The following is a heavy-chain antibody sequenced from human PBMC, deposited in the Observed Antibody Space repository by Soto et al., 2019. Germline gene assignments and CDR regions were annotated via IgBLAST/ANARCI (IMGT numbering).Heavy chain of an antibody. Sequence: QVQLVQSGAEVKKPGASVKVSCKASGYTFTSYAMHWVRQAPGQRLEWMGWINAGNGNTKYSQKFQVRVTITRDTSASTAYMELSSLRSEDTAVYYCARDGVGIAARPWDYWGQGTLVTVSS. V-gene: IGHV1-3*01. CDR3: ARDGVGIAARPWDY. CDR1: GYTFTSYA. D-gene: IGHD6-6*01. CDR2: INAGNGNT. J-gene: IGHJ4*02.